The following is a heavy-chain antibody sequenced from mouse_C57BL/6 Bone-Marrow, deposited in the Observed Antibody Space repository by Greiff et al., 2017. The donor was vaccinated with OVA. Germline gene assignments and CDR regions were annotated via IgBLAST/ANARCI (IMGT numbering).Heavy chain of an antibody. CDR2: ISSGGSYT. Sequence: EVQGVESGGDLVKPGGSLKLSCAASGFTFSSYGMSWVRQTPDKRLEWVATISSGGSYTYYPDSVKGRFTISRANAKNTLYLQLSSLKSEDTAMYYCARPHWEGYFDVWGTGTTVTVSS. CDR1: GFTFSSYG. V-gene: IGHV5-6*01. D-gene: IGHD4-1*01. J-gene: IGHJ1*03. CDR3: ARPHWEGYFDV.